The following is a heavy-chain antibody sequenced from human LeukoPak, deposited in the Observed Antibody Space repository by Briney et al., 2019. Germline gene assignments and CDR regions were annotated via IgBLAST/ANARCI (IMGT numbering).Heavy chain of an antibody. CDR1: GGSISSYY. V-gene: IGHV4-38-2*02. CDR3: ARLRLGWEPGNYFDY. J-gene: IGHJ4*02. CDR2: IYQSGST. Sequence: SETLSLTCTVSGGSISSYYWGWIRQPPGKGLEWIGSIYQSGSTYYNPSLKSRVTISLDTSKNQFSLKLSSVTAADTAVYYCARLRLGWEPGNYFDYWGQGTLVTVSS. D-gene: IGHD1-26*01.